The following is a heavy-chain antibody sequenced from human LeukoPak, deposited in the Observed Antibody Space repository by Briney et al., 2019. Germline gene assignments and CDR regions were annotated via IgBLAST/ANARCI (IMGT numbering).Heavy chain of an antibody. J-gene: IGHJ5*02. Sequence: PGGSLRLSCAASGFTFSSYGMIWVRQAPGKGLEWVSGISDTTYYADSVKGRSTISRDNSKSMLYLQMNSLRIEDTATYYCARAQAAAGRNWFDPWGQGALVTVSS. D-gene: IGHD6-13*01. CDR3: ARAQAAAGRNWFDP. V-gene: IGHV3-23*01. CDR2: ISDTT. CDR1: GFTFSSYG.